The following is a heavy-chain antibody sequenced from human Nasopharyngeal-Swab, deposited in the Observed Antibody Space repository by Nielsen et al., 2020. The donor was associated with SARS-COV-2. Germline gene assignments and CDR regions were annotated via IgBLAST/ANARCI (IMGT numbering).Heavy chain of an antibody. Sequence: GESLKISCAASGFTFSDYYMSWIRQAPGKVLEWVSYISSSGSTIYYADSVKGRFTISRDNAKNSLYLQMNSLRAEDTAVYYCARHPLGITIFGVVITNNWFDPWGQGTLVTVSS. CDR3: ARHPLGITIFGVVITNNWFDP. J-gene: IGHJ5*02. CDR2: ISSSGSTI. V-gene: IGHV3-11*04. D-gene: IGHD3-3*01. CDR1: GFTFSDYY.